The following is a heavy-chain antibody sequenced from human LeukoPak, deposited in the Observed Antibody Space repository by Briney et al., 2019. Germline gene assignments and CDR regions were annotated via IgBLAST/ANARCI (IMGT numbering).Heavy chain of an antibody. Sequence: PGGSLRLSCAASGFTFSSYTMNWVRQAPGKGLEWVSSISSSSSYIYYAESVKGRFTMSRDNAKNSLYLQMNSLRAEDTAVYYCAKGSKEVLFTRDHYMDVWGKGTTVTISS. D-gene: IGHD3-3*01. J-gene: IGHJ6*03. CDR2: ISSSSSYI. V-gene: IGHV3-21*01. CDR1: GFTFSSYT. CDR3: AKGSKEVLFTRDHYMDV.